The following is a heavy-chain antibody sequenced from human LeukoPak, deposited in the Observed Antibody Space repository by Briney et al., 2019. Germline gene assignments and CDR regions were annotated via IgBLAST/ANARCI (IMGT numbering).Heavy chain of an antibody. CDR3: ARGVPYYDFWSGPGGYYYYYMDV. CDR2: IYYSGST. J-gene: IGHJ6*03. Sequence: SETLSLTSTVSGGSISSHYWSWIRQPPGKGLEWLGYIYYSGSTNYNPSLKSRVTISVDTSKNQFSLKLSSVTAADTAVYYCARGVPYYDFWSGPGGYYYYYMDVWGKGTTVTVSS. D-gene: IGHD3-3*01. V-gene: IGHV4-59*11. CDR1: GGSISSHY.